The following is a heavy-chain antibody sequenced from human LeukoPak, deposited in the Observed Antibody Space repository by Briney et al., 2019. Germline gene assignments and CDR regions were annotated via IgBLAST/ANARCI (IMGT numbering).Heavy chain of an antibody. CDR2: INAGNGNT. D-gene: IGHD6-19*01. V-gene: IGHV1-3*01. Sequence: ASVTVSCTASGYTFTSYAMHWVRQAPGQRLEWMGWINAGNGNTKYSQKFQGRVTITRDTSASTAYMELSSLRSEDTAVYYCARPEQFPPNAYYFDYWGQGTLVTVSS. J-gene: IGHJ4*02. CDR3: ARPEQFPPNAYYFDY. CDR1: GYTFTSYA.